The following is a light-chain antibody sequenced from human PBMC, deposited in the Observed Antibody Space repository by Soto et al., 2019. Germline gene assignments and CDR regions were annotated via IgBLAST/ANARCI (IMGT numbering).Light chain of an antibody. CDR3: QQYNNWPPIT. CDR1: QSVRNN. J-gene: IGKJ5*01. V-gene: IGKV3-15*01. Sequence: EIMMTQSPATLSVSPGERATLSGRASQSVRNNLAWYQQKPGQAPRLLIYYASTRATGIPARFSGSGSGTEFTLTISSLQSEDFALYYCQQYNNWPPITFGHGTRLEIK. CDR2: YAS.